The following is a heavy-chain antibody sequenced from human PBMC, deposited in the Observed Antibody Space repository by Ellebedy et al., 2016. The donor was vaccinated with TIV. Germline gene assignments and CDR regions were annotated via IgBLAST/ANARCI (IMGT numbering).Heavy chain of an antibody. Sequence: AASVKVSCKASGYSFTGYYMHWVRQAPGQGLEWMGWISGLNGKTKYARTVQGRVTMTRDTSTSTVYMELSSLRSEDTAVYYCARVAGVTPVFHYWGQGTLVTVSS. CDR3: ARVAGVTPVFHY. CDR2: ISGLNGKT. CDR1: GYSFTGYY. V-gene: IGHV1-2*02. J-gene: IGHJ4*02. D-gene: IGHD3-10*01.